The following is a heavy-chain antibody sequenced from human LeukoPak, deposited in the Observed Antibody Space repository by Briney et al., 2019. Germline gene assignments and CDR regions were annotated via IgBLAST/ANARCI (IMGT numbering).Heavy chain of an antibody. J-gene: IGHJ4*02. V-gene: IGHV4-30-2*01. CDR3: ARQGYSYGLSATYYFDY. D-gene: IGHD5-18*01. Sequence: SQTLSLTCAVSGGSISSGGYSWSWIRQPPGKGLEWIGYIYHSGSTYYNPSLKSRVTISVDTSKNQFSLKLSSVTAADTAVYYCARQGYSYGLSATYYFDYWGQGTLVTVSS. CDR1: GGSISSGGYS. CDR2: IYHSGST.